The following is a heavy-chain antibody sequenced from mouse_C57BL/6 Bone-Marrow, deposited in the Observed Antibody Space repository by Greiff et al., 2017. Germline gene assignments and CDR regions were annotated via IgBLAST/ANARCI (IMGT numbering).Heavy chain of an antibody. J-gene: IGHJ2*01. V-gene: IGHV1-55*01. Sequence: QVQLQQPGAGLVKPGASVKMSCKASGYTFTSYWLTWVKQRPGQGLEWIGDIYPGSGSTNYNEKFKSKATLTVDTSSSTAYMQLSSLTSEDSAVYYCARDYGYDGYWGQGTTLTVSS. CDR1: GYTFTSYW. CDR3: ARDYGYDGY. CDR2: IYPGSGST. D-gene: IGHD2-2*01.